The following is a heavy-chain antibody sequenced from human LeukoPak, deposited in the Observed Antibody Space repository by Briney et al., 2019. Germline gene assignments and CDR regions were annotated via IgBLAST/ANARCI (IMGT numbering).Heavy chain of an antibody. CDR3: ARPRGCGSSRCNNFDY. Sequence: GGSLRLSCAVSGFTFSGFSMSWVRQAPGKGLVWVAKMNEYGSEIFYVDSVKGRFTISRDNAKNSLYLQMNRLRAEDTAVYYCARPRGCGSSRCNNFDYWGQGTLVTVSS. V-gene: IGHV3-7*01. J-gene: IGHJ4*02. D-gene: IGHD2-2*01. CDR2: MNEYGSEI. CDR1: GFTFSGFS.